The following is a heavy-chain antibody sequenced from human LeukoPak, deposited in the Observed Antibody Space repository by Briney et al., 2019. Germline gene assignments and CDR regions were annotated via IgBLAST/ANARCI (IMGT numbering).Heavy chain of an antibody. CDR1: EFTFSNYA. J-gene: IGHJ4*02. V-gene: IGHV3-23*01. D-gene: IGHD1-26*01. CDR2: VSGSSGST. CDR3: AKVSAVGTTTGYFDY. Sequence: GGSLRLSCAASEFTFSNYAMSWVRQAPGKGLEWVSGVSGSSGSTYYADSVKGRLTVSRDNSKNTLYLQINSLRAEDTAVYYCAKVSAVGTTTGYFDYWGQGTLVTVSS.